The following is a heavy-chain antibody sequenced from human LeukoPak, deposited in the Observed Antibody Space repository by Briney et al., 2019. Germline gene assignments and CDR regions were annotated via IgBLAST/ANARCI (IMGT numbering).Heavy chain of an antibody. CDR3: AKDLRYFEDV. CDR2: ISGSGGAT. CDR1: GFTFNTYG. D-gene: IGHD3-9*01. J-gene: IGHJ6*04. V-gene: IGHV3-23*01. Sequence: GSLRLSCAASGFTFNTYGMSWVRQAPGKGLEWVSGISGSGGATYYADSVKGRFTISRDNSKNTLYLQMNSLRAEDTAVYYCAKDLRYFEDVWGKGTTVTISS.